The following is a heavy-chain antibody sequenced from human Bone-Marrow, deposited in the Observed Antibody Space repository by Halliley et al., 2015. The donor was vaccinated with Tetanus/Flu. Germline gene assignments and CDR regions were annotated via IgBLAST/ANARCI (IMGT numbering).Heavy chain of an antibody. J-gene: IGHJ4*02. D-gene: IGHD6-19*01. Sequence: WVGGTYHSGNPFYNSSLKSRVTISVDTSNNHFPLNVYSLSAADTAVYYCVRHGRQWLERYVDYWGQGTLVTVSS. CDR2: TYHSGNP. V-gene: IGHV4-39*01. CDR3: VRHGRQWLERYVDY.